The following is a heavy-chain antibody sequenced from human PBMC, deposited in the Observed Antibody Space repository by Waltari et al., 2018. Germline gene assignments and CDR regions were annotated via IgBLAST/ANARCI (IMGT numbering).Heavy chain of an antibody. CDR1: GFTFSSYG. V-gene: IGHV3-33*01. CDR2: IWYDGSNK. J-gene: IGHJ6*02. CDR3: ARGSSGTGAYYYYYGMDV. Sequence: QVQLVESGGGVVQPGRSLRLSCAASGFTFSSYGMHWVRQAPGKGLEWVAVIWYDGSNKYYADSVKGRLTISRDNSKNTLYLQMNSLRAADTAVYYCARGSSGTGAYYYYYGMDVWGQGTTVTVSS. D-gene: IGHD1-26*01.